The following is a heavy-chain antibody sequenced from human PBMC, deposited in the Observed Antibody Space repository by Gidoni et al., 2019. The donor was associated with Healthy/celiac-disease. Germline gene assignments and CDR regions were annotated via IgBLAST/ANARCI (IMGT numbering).Heavy chain of an antibody. CDR3: AKDPYDSSGYYQGYYYYYGMDV. J-gene: IGHJ6*02. Sequence: QVQLVESGGGVVQPGRSLRLSCAASGFTFRSHGIPWVRQAPGKGLEWLAVKSYDGSNKYYADSVKGRFTISRDNSKNTLYLQMNSLRAEDTAVYYCAKDPYDSSGYYQGYYYYYGMDVWGQGTTVTVSS. D-gene: IGHD3-22*01. CDR1: GFTFRSHG. CDR2: KSYDGSNK. V-gene: IGHV3-30*18.